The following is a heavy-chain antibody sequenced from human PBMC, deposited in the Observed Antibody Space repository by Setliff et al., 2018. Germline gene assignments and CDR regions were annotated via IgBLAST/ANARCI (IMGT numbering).Heavy chain of an antibody. CDR1: GLSFSTSA. CDR3: AKDLPVAGP. Sequence: GGSLRLSCVASGLSFSTSAMHWVRQAPGKGLEWVSAISGSGGSTYYADSVKGRFTISRDNSKNTLYLQMNSLRAEDTAVYYCAKDLPVAGPWGQGTLVTVSS. D-gene: IGHD6-19*01. J-gene: IGHJ5*02. CDR2: ISGSGGST. V-gene: IGHV3-23*01.